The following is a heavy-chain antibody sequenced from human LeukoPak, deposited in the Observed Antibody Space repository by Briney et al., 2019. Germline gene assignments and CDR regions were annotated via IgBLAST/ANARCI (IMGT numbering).Heavy chain of an antibody. Sequence: SETLSLTCTVSGGFISSSSYYWGWIRQPPGKGLEWIGEINHSGSTNYNPSLKSRVTISVDTSKNQFSLKLSSVTAADTAVYYCARGAGNGLRFLEWLLAPHFDYWGQGTLVTVSS. V-gene: IGHV4-39*07. CDR2: INHSGST. CDR3: ARGAGNGLRFLEWLLAPHFDY. CDR1: GGFISSSSYY. J-gene: IGHJ4*02. D-gene: IGHD3-3*01.